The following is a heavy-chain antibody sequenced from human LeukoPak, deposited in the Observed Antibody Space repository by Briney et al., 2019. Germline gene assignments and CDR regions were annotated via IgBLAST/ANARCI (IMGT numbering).Heavy chain of an antibody. CDR3: ARDRPPYYYGSGSFFDF. D-gene: IGHD3-10*01. CDR1: GGSISSFY. J-gene: IGHJ4*02. V-gene: IGHV4-4*07. CDR2: IYTTGST. Sequence: PSETLSLTCTVSGGSISSFYWSWIRQPAGKGLEWIGHIYTTGSTKYNPSLKSRVTMSVDTSRNQLSLKLSSVTAADTAVYYCARDRPPYYYGSGSFFDFWGQGALVTVSS.